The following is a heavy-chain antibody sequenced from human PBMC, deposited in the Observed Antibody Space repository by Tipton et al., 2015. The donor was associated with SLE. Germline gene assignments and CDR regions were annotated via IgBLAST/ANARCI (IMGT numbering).Heavy chain of an antibody. V-gene: IGHV4-59*08. CDR3: ARRLWAFDI. CDR2: IYYSGST. D-gene: IGHD2-21*01. J-gene: IGHJ3*02. CDR1: GGSISSYY. Sequence: TLSLTCTVSGGSISSYYWSWIRQPPGKGLEWIGNIYYSGSTNYNPSLKSRATISVDTSKNQFSLKLSPVTAADTAVYYCARRLWAFDIWGQGTMVTVSS.